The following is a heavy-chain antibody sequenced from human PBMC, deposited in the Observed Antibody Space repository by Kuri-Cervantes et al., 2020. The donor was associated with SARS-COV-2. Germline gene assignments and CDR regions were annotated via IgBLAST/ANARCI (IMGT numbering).Heavy chain of an antibody. D-gene: IGHD4-23*01. CDR2: ISYDGSNK. V-gene: IGHV3-30-3*01. CDR1: GFTFSSYA. Sequence: GESLKISFAASGFTFSSYAMHWVRQAPGKGLEWVAVISYDGSNKYYADSVKGRFTISRDNSKNTLYLQMNSLRAEDTAVYYCAGDLFGGGGYYYGMDVWGQGTTVTVSS. CDR3: AGDLFGGGGYYYGMDV. J-gene: IGHJ6*02.